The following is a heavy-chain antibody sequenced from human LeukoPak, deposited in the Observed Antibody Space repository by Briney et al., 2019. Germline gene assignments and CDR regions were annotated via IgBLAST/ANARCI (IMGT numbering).Heavy chain of an antibody. D-gene: IGHD2-15*01. CDR3: AGFLGGFSSFH. CDR2: IFSGGST. CDR1: GFNVSSNY. J-gene: IGHJ4*02. V-gene: IGHV3-66*02. Sequence: GGSLRLSCAASGFNVSSNYMSWVRQAPGKGLEWVSVIFSGGSTYYVDSVKGRFTTSRDNSKNTLYLQMNSLRAEDMGVYYCAGFLGGFSSFHWGQGTLVAVSS.